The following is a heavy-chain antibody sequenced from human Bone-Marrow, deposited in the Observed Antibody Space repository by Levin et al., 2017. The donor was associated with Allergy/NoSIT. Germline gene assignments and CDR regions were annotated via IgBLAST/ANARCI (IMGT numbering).Heavy chain of an antibody. CDR1: GGSISSGGYY. CDR2: IYYSGST. V-gene: IGHV4-31*03. Sequence: SETLSLTCTVSGGSISSGGYYWSWIRQHPGKGLEWIGYIYYSGSTYYNPSLKSRVTISVDTSKNQFSLKLSSVTAADTAVYYCAREEGSPCCNGYFDYWGQGTLVTVSS. J-gene: IGHJ4*02. D-gene: IGHD2-15*01. CDR3: AREEGSPCCNGYFDY.